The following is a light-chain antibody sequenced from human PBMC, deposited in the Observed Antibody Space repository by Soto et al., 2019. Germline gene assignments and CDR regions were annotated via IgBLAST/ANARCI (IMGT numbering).Light chain of an antibody. CDR1: SSDVGGYKY. J-gene: IGLJ3*02. CDR2: EVS. CDR3: TSFTSSSTWV. V-gene: IGLV2-14*03. Sequence: QSALTQPASVSGSPGQSITISCTGTSSDVGGYKYVSWYQQHPGKAPKLKIYEVSNRPSGVSNRFSGSKSGYTASLTISELQAEDEADYYCTSFTSSSTWVFGGGTKLTVL.